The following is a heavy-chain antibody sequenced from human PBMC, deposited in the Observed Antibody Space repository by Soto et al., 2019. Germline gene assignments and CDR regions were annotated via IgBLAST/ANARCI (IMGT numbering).Heavy chain of an antibody. J-gene: IGHJ3*02. D-gene: IGHD3-22*01. V-gene: IGHV1-18*04. CDR2: ISAYNGNT. CDR3: ARERVYYYDSSGLDAFDI. Sequence: ASVKVSCKASGYTFTSYGIGWVRQAPGQGLEWMGWISAYNGNTNYAQKLQGRVTMTTDTSTSTAYMELRSLRSDDTAVYYCARERVYYYDSSGLDAFDIWGQGTMVT. CDR1: GYTFTSYG.